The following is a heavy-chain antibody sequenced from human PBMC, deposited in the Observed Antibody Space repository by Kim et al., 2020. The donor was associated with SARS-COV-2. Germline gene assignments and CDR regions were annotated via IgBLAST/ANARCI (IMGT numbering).Heavy chain of an antibody. J-gene: IGHJ4*02. CDR1: GYTFTNYF. V-gene: IGHV1-46*01. CDR2: VDPNNGNT. Sequence: ASVKVSCKASGYTFTNYFIHWVRQAPGQGLEWMGMVDPNNGNTNTAQRFHGRVSMTRDTSTSTVYVELSSLTPEDTAIYYCAREYPATCYFDYWGQGTLISLSS. CDR3: AREYPATCYFDY.